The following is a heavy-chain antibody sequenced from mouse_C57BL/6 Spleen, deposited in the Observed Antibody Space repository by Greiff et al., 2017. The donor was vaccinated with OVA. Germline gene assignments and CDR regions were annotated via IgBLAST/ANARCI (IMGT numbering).Heavy chain of an antibody. J-gene: IGHJ1*03. Sequence: VKLVESGPGLVQPSQSLSITCTASGFSLTSYGVHWVRQSPGKGLEWLGVIWSGGSTDYNAAFISGLSISKDNSKSKVFLKMNSLKAEDTAIYYCARTNYGGSYAGYFDVWGKGTTVTVSS. CDR1: GFSLTSYG. CDR2: IWSGGST. V-gene: IGHV2-2*01. D-gene: IGHD1-1*01. CDR3: ARTNYGGSYAGYFDV.